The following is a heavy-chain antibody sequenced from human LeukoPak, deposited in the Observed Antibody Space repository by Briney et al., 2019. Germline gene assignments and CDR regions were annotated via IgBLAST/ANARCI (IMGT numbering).Heavy chain of an antibody. J-gene: IGHJ4*02. CDR1: GFTFDDYA. Sequence: GGSLRLSCAASGFTFDDYAMHWVRQGPGKGLEWVSAIGIGGDTYYPDSVKGRFTISRENAENSLYLQMNSLRAGDTAVYYCARGGIRVSGIDEIDYWGQGTLVTVSS. D-gene: IGHD5/OR15-5a*01. CDR3: ARGGIRVSGIDEIDY. V-gene: IGHV3-13*01. CDR2: IGIGGDT.